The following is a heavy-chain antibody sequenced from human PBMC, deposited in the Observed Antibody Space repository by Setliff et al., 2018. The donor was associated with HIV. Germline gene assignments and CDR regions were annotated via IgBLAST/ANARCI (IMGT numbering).Heavy chain of an antibody. D-gene: IGHD2-21*02. J-gene: IGHJ3*02. V-gene: IGHV3-7*03. CDR2: IKQDGSEK. CDR3: ARGQAYCGGDCYDAFDI. CDR1: GFTFSSNW. Sequence: GGSLRLSCVASGFTFSSNWLSWVRQAPGKGLEWVANIKQDGSEKYYVDSVKGRFTISRDNAKNSLYLQMNSLKTEDTAVYYCARGQAYCGGDCYDAFDIWGQGTMVTVSS.